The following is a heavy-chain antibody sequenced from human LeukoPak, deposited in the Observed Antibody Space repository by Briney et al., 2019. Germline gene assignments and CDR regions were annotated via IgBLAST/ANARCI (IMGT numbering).Heavy chain of an antibody. D-gene: IGHD1-26*01. CDR1: GGSISSYY. CDR3: AAGAAQGAFDI. V-gene: IGHV4-59*01. Sequence: SETLSLTCTISGGSISSYYWSWIRQPPGKGLEWIGYIYYSGSTNYTPSLKSRVTISVDTSKNQFSLKLSSVTAADTAVYYCAAGAAQGAFDIWGQGTMVTVSS. CDR2: IYYSGST. J-gene: IGHJ3*02.